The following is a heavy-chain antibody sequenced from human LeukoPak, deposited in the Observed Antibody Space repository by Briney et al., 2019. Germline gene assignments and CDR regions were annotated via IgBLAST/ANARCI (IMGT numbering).Heavy chain of an antibody. CDR2: IYYSGST. V-gene: IGHV4-59*08. J-gene: IGHJ4*02. CDR1: GGSISSYY. D-gene: IGHD3-10*01. CDR3: ARTGVTGPGAFDY. Sequence: SETLSLTCTVSGGSISSYYWSWIRQPPGKGLEWIGYIYYSGSTNYNPSLKSRVTITVDTSKNQFSLKLSSVTAADTAVYYCARTGVTGPGAFDYWGQGTLVTVSS.